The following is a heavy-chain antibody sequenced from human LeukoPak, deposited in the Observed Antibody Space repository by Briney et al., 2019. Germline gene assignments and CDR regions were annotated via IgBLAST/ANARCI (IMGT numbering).Heavy chain of an antibody. V-gene: IGHV1-18*01. CDR1: GYTFTSYG. CDR2: ISAYNGNT. CDR3: AREDYYDSSGYYYGEWFDP. D-gene: IGHD3-22*01. Sequence: ASVKVSCMASGYTFTSYGISWVRQAPGQGLEWMGWISAYNGNTNYAQKLQGRVTMTTDTSTSTAYMELRSLRSDDTAVYYCAREDYYDSSGYYYGEWFDPWGQGTLVTVSS. J-gene: IGHJ5*02.